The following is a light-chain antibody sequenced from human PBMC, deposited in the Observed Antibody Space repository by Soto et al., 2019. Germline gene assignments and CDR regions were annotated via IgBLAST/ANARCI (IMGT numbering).Light chain of an antibody. CDR2: NAS. CDR1: QSVGRDY. Sequence: EIVLTPSPATLSLSPVERATLSCRASQSVGRDYLAWYQQKPGQAPRLVIYNASNRASGIPDRFSGSGSGTEFTLSIRRLQSEDFAFYYCQQYNSWPPITFGQGTRLEIK. J-gene: IGKJ5*01. CDR3: QQYNSWPPIT. V-gene: IGKV3D-15*01.